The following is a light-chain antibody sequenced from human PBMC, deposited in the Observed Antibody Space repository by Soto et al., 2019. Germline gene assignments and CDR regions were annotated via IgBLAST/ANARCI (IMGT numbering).Light chain of an antibody. CDR2: AAS. CDR1: QAINSY. J-gene: IGKJ2*01. V-gene: IGKV1-9*01. Sequence: DLQLTQSPSFLSASVGDRVTITCRASQAINSYLAWYYQKPGKAPKLLIYAASTLQSGVPSRFSGSGSGTEFTLTISSLQPEDFATYYCQQLNTYPRTFGQGTKLEIK. CDR3: QQLNTYPRT.